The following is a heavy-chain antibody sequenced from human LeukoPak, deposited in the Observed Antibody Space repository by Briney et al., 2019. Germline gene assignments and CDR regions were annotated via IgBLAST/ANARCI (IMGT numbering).Heavy chain of an antibody. J-gene: IGHJ4*02. D-gene: IGHD4-17*01. Sequence: PSETLSLTCSVSGGSISGYCWSWIRQPPGKGLEWIGHIYYSGSNNYNPSLKSRVTISIATSKNQFSLKLSSVTAADTAVYYCARLEYGDYPEHFDYWGQGALVTVSS. CDR2: IYYSGSN. CDR3: ARLEYGDYPEHFDY. CDR1: GGSISGYC. V-gene: IGHV4-59*08.